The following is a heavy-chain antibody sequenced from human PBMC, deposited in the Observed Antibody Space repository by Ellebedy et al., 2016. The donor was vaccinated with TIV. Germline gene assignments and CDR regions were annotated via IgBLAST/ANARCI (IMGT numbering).Heavy chain of an antibody. CDR2: ISVYNGDT. Sequence: ASVKVSCKASGFTFTSFGISWVRQAPGHGLEWMGWISVYNGDTKYAQKFQGRVTMTTDTSTATAYMELRSLPSDDTAVYYCARVGWGYSGGEEYWGQGALVIVSS. CDR1: GFTFTSFG. J-gene: IGHJ4*02. D-gene: IGHD5-12*01. CDR3: ARVGWGYSGGEEY. V-gene: IGHV1-18*01.